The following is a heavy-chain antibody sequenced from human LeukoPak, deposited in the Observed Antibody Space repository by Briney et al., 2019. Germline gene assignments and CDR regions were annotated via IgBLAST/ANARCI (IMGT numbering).Heavy chain of an antibody. Sequence: GGSLRLSCAASGFTFNRYAMSWVRQAPGKGLEWVSGISDRGSRTYYADSVKGGFTISRDNSKTTLYLQMNSLRDEDTAIYYCAKDQVQCSGCHPDYFDHWGQGTLVTVS. CDR1: GFTFNRYA. CDR2: ISDRGSRT. D-gene: IGHD2-15*01. CDR3: AKDQVQCSGCHPDYFDH. J-gene: IGHJ4*02. V-gene: IGHV3-23*01.